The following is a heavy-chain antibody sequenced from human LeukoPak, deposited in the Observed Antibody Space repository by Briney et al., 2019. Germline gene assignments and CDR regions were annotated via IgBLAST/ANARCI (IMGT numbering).Heavy chain of an antibody. V-gene: IGHV4-34*01. Sequence: PSETLSLTCAVYGGSFSGYYWSWLRQPPGKGLEWIGEINHSGSTNYNPSLKSRVTISVDTSKNQFSLKLSSVTAADTAVYYCARGGVRITIFGVVISPYYFDYWGQGTLVTVSS. CDR2: INHSGST. D-gene: IGHD3-3*01. CDR3: ARGGVRITIFGVVISPYYFDY. CDR1: GGSFSGYY. J-gene: IGHJ4*02.